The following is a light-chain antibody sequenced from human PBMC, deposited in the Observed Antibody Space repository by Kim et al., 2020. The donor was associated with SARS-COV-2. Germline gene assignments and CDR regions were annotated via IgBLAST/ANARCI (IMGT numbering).Light chain of an antibody. J-gene: IGKJ5*01. CDR2: DAC. CDR3: QQYNSYSIT. V-gene: IGKV1-5*01. CDR1: QSISSW. Sequence: AAVGDRVTITCRASQSISSWLAWYQQKPGKAPKLLIYDACSLESGVPSRFSGSGSGTEFTLNISSLQPDDFATYFCQQYNSYSITFGQGTRLEIK.